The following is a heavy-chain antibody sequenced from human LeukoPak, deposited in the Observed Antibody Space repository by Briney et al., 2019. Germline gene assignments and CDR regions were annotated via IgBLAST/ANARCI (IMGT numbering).Heavy chain of an antibody. CDR3: ARDQRLWTVIDY. J-gene: IGHJ4*02. V-gene: IGHV1-2*02. CDR1: GYTFTGYY. D-gene: IGHD4-11*01. Sequence: GASVKVSCKASGYTFTGYYMHWVRQAPGQGLEWMGWINPNSGDTNYAQKFQGRVTMTRDTSISTAYMELSRLRSDDTAVYYCARDQRLWTVIDYWGRGTLVTVSS. CDR2: INPNSGDT.